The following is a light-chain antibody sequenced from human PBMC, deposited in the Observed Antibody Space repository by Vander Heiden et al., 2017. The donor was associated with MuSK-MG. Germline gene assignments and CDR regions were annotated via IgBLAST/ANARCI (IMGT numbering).Light chain of an antibody. CDR2: QDS. V-gene: IGLV3-1*01. J-gene: IGLJ2*01. CDR3: QAWDSSTAV. CDR1: KLGDKY. Sequence: SYELHQPPSVSVSPGQTASLPCSGDKLGDKYACWYQHKPGQSPVLVIYQDSKRPSGIPERFSGSNSGNTATLTISGTQAMDEADYYCQAWDSSTAVFGGGTKLTVL.